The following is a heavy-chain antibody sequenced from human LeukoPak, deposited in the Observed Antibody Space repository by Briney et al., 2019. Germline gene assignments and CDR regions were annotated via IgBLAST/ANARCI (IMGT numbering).Heavy chain of an antibody. CDR2: INSDGSTT. Sequence: GGSLRLSCAASGFTFSSYWMHWVRQAPGKGLVWVSRINSDGSTTSYADSVKGRFTISRDNAKNTLYLQMNSLRAEDTAVYYCARDSTMVRGAFDAFDIWGQGTMVTVSS. V-gene: IGHV3-74*01. J-gene: IGHJ3*02. D-gene: IGHD3-10*01. CDR3: ARDSTMVRGAFDAFDI. CDR1: GFTFSSYW.